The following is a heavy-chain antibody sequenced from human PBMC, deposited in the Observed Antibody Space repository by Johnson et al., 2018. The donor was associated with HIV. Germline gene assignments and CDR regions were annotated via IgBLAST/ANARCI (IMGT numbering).Heavy chain of an antibody. J-gene: IGHJ3*02. CDR1: GFTFSNYA. D-gene: IGHD6-6*01. V-gene: IGHV3-30-3*01. CDR2: LPYDGSNK. Sequence: QVQLVESGGGVVQPGRSLRLSCAASGFTFSNYAMHWVRQAPGKGLEWVAILPYDGSNKYYADSVKGRFTISRDNSKNTLYLQMNSLRIEDTAVYYCAKGPNGQLDDAFHIWGQGTMVTVSS. CDR3: AKGPNGQLDDAFHI.